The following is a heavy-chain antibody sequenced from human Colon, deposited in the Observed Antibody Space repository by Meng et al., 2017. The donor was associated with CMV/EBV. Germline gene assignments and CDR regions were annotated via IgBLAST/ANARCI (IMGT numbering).Heavy chain of an antibody. D-gene: IGHD3-10*01. V-gene: IGHV4-34*01. CDR2: IHPSGIT. Sequence: QVKLHRWGAGLCKASETLSLTCVVSGGSFSNYYWSWIRQSPGKGLEWIGDIHPSGITNHNPPLKSRVTISIDTSKTQFSLKLSSVTAADTALYYCAGGTYQAWEVLYFWGQGTLVTVSS. CDR1: GGSFSNYY. J-gene: IGHJ4*02. CDR3: AGGTYQAWEVLYF.